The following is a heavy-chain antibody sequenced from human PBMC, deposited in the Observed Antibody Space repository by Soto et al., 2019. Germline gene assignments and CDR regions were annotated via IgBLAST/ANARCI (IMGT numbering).Heavy chain of an antibody. D-gene: IGHD3-22*01. CDR2: IYPGGTNI. CDR1: GYSFTSHY. Sequence: EASVKVSCKAIGYSFTSHYMHWVRQAPGQGLEWMGTIYPGGTNIAYAQKFQGRVTMTKDTSTTTVYMELNSLTSEDTAVYYCAKDSRSVITRTYCDFWSQGTLVTVSS. J-gene: IGHJ4*02. V-gene: IGHV1-46*01. CDR3: AKDSRSVITRTYCDF.